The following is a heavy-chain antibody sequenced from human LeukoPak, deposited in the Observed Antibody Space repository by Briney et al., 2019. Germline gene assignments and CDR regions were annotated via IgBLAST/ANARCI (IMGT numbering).Heavy chain of an antibody. CDR1: GFTFSSYA. CDR3: AKDRLDIVVVPAAIWGAFDI. D-gene: IGHD2-2*02. J-gene: IGHJ3*02. Sequence: GGSLRLSCAASGFTFSSYAMSWVRQAPGKGLEWVSAISGSGGSTYYADSVKGRFTISRDNSKNTLYPQMNSLRAEDTAVYYCAKDRLDIVVVPAAIWGAFDIWGQGTMVTVSS. CDR2: ISGSGGST. V-gene: IGHV3-23*01.